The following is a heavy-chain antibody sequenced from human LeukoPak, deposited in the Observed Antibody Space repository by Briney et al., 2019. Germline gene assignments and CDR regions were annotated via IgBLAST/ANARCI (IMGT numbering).Heavy chain of an antibody. V-gene: IGHV1-69*04. D-gene: IGHD5-18*01. CDR1: GYTFTSYA. J-gene: IGHJ6*02. CDR3: ARYVDTAGYYYYGMDV. CDR2: IIPILGIA. Sequence: ASVKVSCKASGYTFTSYAISWVRQAPGQGLEWMGRIIPILGIANYAQKFQGRVTITADKSTSTAYMELSSLRSEDTAVYYCARYVDTAGYYYYGMDVWGQGTTVTVSS.